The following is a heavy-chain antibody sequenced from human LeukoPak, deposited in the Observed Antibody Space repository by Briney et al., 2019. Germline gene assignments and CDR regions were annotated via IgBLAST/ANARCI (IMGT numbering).Heavy chain of an antibody. Sequence: ASVKVSCKASGYTFTSYGISWVRQAPGQGLEWMGWISAYNGNTNYAQKLQGRVTMTRDMSTSTVYMELSSLRSEDTAVYYCARGPNSSGWYFDYWGQGTLVTVSS. CDR3: ARGPNSSGWYFDY. CDR1: GYTFTSYG. J-gene: IGHJ4*02. D-gene: IGHD6-19*01. V-gene: IGHV1-18*01. CDR2: ISAYNGNT.